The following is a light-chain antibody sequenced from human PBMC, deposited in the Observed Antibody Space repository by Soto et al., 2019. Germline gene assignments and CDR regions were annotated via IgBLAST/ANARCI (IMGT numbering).Light chain of an antibody. CDR1: QTISNS. Sequence: EIALTQSPATLSLSPGERATLSCRASQTISNSLAWYQEKPGQAPRLLIYDSSNRAAGIPPMFSGSGSGTDFALTISSREPQGFAVYYCQQRNSWPPPTFGGGTRVEI. CDR2: DSS. V-gene: IGKV3-11*01. J-gene: IGKJ4*01. CDR3: QQRNSWPPPT.